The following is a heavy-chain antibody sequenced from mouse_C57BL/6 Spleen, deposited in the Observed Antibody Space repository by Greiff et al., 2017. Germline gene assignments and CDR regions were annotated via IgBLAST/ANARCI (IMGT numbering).Heavy chain of an antibody. CDR1: GYAFSSSW. CDR3: ARYDYESWFAY. Sequence: VQLRQSGPELVKPGASVKISCKASGYAFSSSWMNWVKQRPGKGLEWIGRIYPGDGDTNYNGKFKGKATLTADKSSSTAYMQLSSLTSEDSAVYFCARYDYESWFAYWGQGTLVTVSA. D-gene: IGHD1-1*02. V-gene: IGHV1-82*01. J-gene: IGHJ3*01. CDR2: IYPGDGDT.